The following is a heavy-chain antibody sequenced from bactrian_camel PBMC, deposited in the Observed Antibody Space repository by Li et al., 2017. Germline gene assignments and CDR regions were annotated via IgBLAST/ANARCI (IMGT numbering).Heavy chain of an antibody. CDR2: INGNGATT. D-gene: IGHD3*01. V-gene: IGHV3S40*01. CDR3: ANTVFGSPYY. J-gene: IGHJ4*01. CDR1: GFTYSDYD. Sequence: VQLVESGGGLVQPGGSLRLSCAASGFTYSDYDMSWVRQAPGKGLKWVSIINGNGATTYYPDSVKGRFTISRDNAKNTVYLQSNSLKTEDMAMYYCANTVFGSPYYWGQGTQVTVS.